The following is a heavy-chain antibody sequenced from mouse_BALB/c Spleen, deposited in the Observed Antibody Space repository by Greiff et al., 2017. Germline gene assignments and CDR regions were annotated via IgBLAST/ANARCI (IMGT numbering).Heavy chain of an antibody. CDR2: INPGSGGT. Sequence: QVQLKQSGAELVRPGTSVKVSCKASGYAFTNYLIEWVKQRPGQGLEWIGVINPGSGGTNYNEKFKGKATLTADKSSSTAYMQLSSLTSDDSAVYFCARRDDYGGYYYAMDYWGQGTSVTVSS. CDR3: ARRDDYGGYYYAMDY. J-gene: IGHJ4*01. CDR1: GYAFTNYL. D-gene: IGHD2-4*01. V-gene: IGHV1-54*01.